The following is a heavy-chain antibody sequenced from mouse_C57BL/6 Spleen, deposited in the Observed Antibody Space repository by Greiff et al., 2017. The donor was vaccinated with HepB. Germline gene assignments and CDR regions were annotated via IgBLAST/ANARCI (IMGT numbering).Heavy chain of an antibody. D-gene: IGHD1-1*01. CDR3: ARKGYYGSSYFDY. CDR1: GYTFTSYW. CDR2: IDPSDSYT. J-gene: IGHJ2*01. V-gene: IGHV1-50*01. Sequence: QVQLQQPGAELVKPGASVKLSCKASGYTFTSYWMQWVKQRPGQGLEWIGEIDPSDSYTNYNQKFKGKATLTVDTSSSTAYMQRSSLTSEDSAVYYGARKGYYGSSYFDYWGQSTTLTVSS.